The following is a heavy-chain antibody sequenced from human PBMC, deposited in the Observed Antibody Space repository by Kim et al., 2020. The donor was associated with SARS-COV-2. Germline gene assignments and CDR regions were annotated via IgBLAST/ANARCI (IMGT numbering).Heavy chain of an antibody. Sequence: SETLSLTCTVSGGSISSYYWSWIRQPPGKGLEWIGYIYYSGSTNYNPSLKSRVTISVDTSKNQFSLKLSSVTAADTAVYYGSRHNVLPFFYYFDYWGQGT. CDR1: GGSISSYY. J-gene: IGHJ4*02. CDR3: SRHNVLPFFYYFDY. D-gene: IGHD3-3*01. CDR2: IYYSGST. V-gene: IGHV4-59*08.